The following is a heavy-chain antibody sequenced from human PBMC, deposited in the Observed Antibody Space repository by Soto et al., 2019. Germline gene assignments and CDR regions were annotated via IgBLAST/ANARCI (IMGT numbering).Heavy chain of an antibody. CDR3: ARVAHYYFYMDV. CDR1: GGSFSGYY. J-gene: IGHJ6*03. V-gene: IGHV4-34*01. CDR2: IDHSGST. Sequence: SETLSLTCAVYGGSFSGYYWSWIRQPPGKGLEWIGEIDHSGSTNYNPSLKSRVTISVDTSKNQFSLKLSSVTAADTAVYYCARVAHYYFYMDVWGKGSTVTVSS.